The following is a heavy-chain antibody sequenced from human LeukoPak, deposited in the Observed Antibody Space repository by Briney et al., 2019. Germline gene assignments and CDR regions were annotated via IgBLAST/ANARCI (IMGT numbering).Heavy chain of an antibody. Sequence: KTGGSLRLSCAASGFTFSSYSMNWVRQAPGKGLEWVSSISSSSSYIYYADSVKGRFTISRDNAKNSLYLQMNSLRAEDTAVYYCAKGSKGVVFTRDHYMDVWGKGTTVTISS. CDR1: GFTFSSYS. CDR3: AKGSKGVVFTRDHYMDV. CDR2: ISSSSSYI. D-gene: IGHD3-3*01. V-gene: IGHV3-21*01. J-gene: IGHJ6*03.